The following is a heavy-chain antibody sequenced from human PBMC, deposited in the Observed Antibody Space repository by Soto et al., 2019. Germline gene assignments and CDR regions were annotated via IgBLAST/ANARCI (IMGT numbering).Heavy chain of an antibody. Sequence: QITLKESGPPLVKPTQTLTLTCTFSGFSLSTSGVGVGWIRQPPGKALEWLALIYWDDDKRYSPSLKSRLTITKDTSKNQVVLTMTNMDPVDTATYYCAHRGSSGWYPGWFDPWGQGTLVTVSS. CDR3: AHRGSSGWYPGWFDP. D-gene: IGHD6-19*01. CDR1: GFSLSTSGVG. CDR2: IYWDDDK. J-gene: IGHJ5*02. V-gene: IGHV2-5*02.